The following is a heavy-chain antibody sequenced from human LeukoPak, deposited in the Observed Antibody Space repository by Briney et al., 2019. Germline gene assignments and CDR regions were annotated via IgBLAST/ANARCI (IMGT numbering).Heavy chain of an antibody. CDR3: ARDPWGSSSF. V-gene: IGHV3-21*06. D-gene: IGHD6-6*01. CDR1: GFTFSTYS. J-gene: IGHJ4*02. Sequence: PGGSLRLSRAAPGFTFSTYSMNWGRQAPGKGLEWVSSISSSSDYIHYADSLKGRFTISRDNAKNSLYLQMNSLRAEDTAVYYCARDPWGSSSFWGQGTLVTVSS. CDR2: ISSSSDYI.